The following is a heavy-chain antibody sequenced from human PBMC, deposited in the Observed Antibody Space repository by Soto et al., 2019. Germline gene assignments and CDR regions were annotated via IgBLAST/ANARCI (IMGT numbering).Heavy chain of an antibody. V-gene: IGHV1-69*13. J-gene: IGHJ6*02. CDR3: ARVLRFLEXLLPHEAANYYYYGMDV. CDR1: GGTFSSYA. Sequence: SVKVSCKASGGTFSSYAISWVRQAPGQGLEWMGGIIPIFGTANYAQKFQGRVTITADESTSTAYMELSSLRSEDTAVYYCARVLRFLEXLLPHEAANYYYYGMDVWGQGTTVTVSS. D-gene: IGHD3-3*01. CDR2: IIPIFGTA.